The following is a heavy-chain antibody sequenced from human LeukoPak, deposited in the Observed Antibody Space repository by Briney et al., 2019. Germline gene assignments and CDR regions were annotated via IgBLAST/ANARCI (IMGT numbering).Heavy chain of an antibody. CDR2: ISSSSSYI. V-gene: IGHV3-21*01. CDR1: GLTFSSYN. D-gene: IGHD6-19*01. Sequence: GGSLRLSCAASGLTFSSYNINWVRQAPGKGLEWVSSISSSSSYIYYADSVKGRFTISRDNAKNSLYLQMNSLRAEDTAVYYCARDSALYSSGGYYYYYGMDVWGQGTTVTVSS. J-gene: IGHJ6*02. CDR3: ARDSALYSSGGYYYYYGMDV.